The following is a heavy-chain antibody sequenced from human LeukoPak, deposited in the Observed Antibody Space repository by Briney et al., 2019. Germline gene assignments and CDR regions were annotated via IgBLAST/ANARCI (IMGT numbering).Heavy chain of an antibody. CDR1: GGSISSSSYY. Sequence: SETLSLTCTVSGGSISSSSYYWGWIRQPPGKGLEWIGSIYYSGSTYYNPSLKSRVTISADTSKNQFSLKLSSVTAADTAVYYCARNVRGYGLDYWGQGTLVTVSS. J-gene: IGHJ4*02. CDR2: IYYSGST. V-gene: IGHV4-39*01. CDR3: ARNVRGYGLDY. D-gene: IGHD4-17*01.